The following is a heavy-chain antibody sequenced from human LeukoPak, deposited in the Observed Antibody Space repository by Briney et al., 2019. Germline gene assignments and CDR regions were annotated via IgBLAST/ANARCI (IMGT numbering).Heavy chain of an antibody. V-gene: IGHV4-59*01. D-gene: IGHD5-24*01. CDR1: GGSISGYY. Sequence: PSETLSLTCTVSGGSISGYYWSWIRQPPGKGLEWIGYIYYCGSTNYNPSLKSRVTISVDTSKNQFSLKLSSVTAADTAVYYCARDPDGYNSFDYWGQGTLVTVSS. J-gene: IGHJ4*02. CDR3: ARDPDGYNSFDY. CDR2: IYYCGST.